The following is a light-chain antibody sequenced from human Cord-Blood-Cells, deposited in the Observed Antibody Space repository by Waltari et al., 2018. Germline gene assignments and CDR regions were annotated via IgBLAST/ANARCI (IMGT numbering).Light chain of an antibody. CDR1: RSDVGSYNL. Sequence: QSALTQPASVSGSPGQSITISCTGTRSDVGSYNLVSWYQQHPGKAPKLMIYEGSKRPSGVSNRFSGSKSGNTASLTISGFQAEDEADYYCCSYAGSSTWVFGGGTKLTVL. CDR3: CSYAGSSTWV. V-gene: IGLV2-23*01. J-gene: IGLJ3*02. CDR2: EGS.